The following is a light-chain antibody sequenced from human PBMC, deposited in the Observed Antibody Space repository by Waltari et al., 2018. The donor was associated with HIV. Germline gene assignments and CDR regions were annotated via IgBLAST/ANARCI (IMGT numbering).Light chain of an antibody. Sequence: EIVMTQSPATLSVSPGERATLSCRASQSVIRNLAWYQQKPGQAPRLLIYGSSTRAPGIPARFSGSGSGTEFSLTISGLQSEDSAIYYCQQYNYWPPYTFSQGTRLDIK. CDR2: GSS. J-gene: IGKJ2*01. CDR1: QSVIRN. V-gene: IGKV3-15*01. CDR3: QQYNYWPPYT.